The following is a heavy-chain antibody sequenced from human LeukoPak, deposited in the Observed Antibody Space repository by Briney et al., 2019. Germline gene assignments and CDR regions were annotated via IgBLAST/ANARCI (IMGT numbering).Heavy chain of an antibody. CDR2: IVVGSGNT. CDR3: AATVPLGYCSSTSCYNWFDP. J-gene: IGHJ5*02. CDR1: GFTFTSSA. D-gene: IGHD2-2*01. Sequence: GTSVKVSCKASGFTFTSSAMQWVRQARGQRLEWIGCIVVGSGNTNYAQKFQERVTITRDMSTSTAYMELSSLRSEDTAVYYCAATVPLGYCSSTSCYNWFDPWGQGTLVTVSS. V-gene: IGHV1-58*02.